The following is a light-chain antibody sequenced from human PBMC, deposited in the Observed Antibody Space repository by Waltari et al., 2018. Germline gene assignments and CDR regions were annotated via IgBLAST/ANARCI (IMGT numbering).Light chain of an antibody. CDR3: QQFNSYPQN. V-gene: IGKV1-13*02. Sequence: AIQLTQSPSSLSASVGDRVTITCRASQGISSALAWYQHKPGKAPKLLIYDASSLESGVPSRFSGSGSGTDFTLTISSLQPEDFATYYCQQFNSYPQNFGQGTRLEIK. CDR2: DAS. J-gene: IGKJ5*01. CDR1: QGISSA.